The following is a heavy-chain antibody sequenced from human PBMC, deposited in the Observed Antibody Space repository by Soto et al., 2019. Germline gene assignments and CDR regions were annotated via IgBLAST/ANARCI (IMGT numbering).Heavy chain of an antibody. CDR2: ISAYSGNT. CDR3: ARPVDYYYYAIDV. V-gene: IGHV1-18*01. Sequence: QVQLVQSGAEVKKPGASVKVSCKASGYTFSSFGINWVRQAPGQGLEWMGWISAYSGNTNYAQRCQGRVTMTTDTATTTASMELTSLRSDDTAVYYGARPVDYYYYAIDVWGQGTTVTVSS. J-gene: IGHJ6*02. CDR1: GYTFSSFG.